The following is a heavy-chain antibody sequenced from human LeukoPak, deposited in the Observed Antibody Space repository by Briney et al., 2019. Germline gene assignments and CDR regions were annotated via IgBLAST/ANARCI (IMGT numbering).Heavy chain of an antibody. Sequence: PSETLSLTCTVSGGSMRSYYWSWIRQPPGKGLEGLEWIGYIYYSGSTNYNPSLKSRATISVDTSKNQFSLMLNSMTAADTAVYFCARGNGVDYFDCWGQGTLVTVSS. CDR3: ARGNGVDYFDC. J-gene: IGHJ4*02. CDR1: GGSMRSYY. D-gene: IGHD1-1*01. CDR2: IYYSGST. V-gene: IGHV4-59*12.